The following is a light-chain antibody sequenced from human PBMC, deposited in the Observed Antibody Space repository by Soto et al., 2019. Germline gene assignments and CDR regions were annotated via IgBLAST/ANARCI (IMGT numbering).Light chain of an antibody. V-gene: IGLV1-44*01. J-gene: IGLJ2*01. CDR1: SSNIGSNI. Sequence: QSVLTQPPSVSGTPGQRVTLSCTGSSSNIGSNIVNWYQHLPGTAPKLLIYANNLRPSGVPDRFSGSKSGTSASLANSGLQSEDEADDYCAAWDDSLNGDVVFGGGTKLTVL. CDR3: AAWDDSLNGDVV. CDR2: ANN.